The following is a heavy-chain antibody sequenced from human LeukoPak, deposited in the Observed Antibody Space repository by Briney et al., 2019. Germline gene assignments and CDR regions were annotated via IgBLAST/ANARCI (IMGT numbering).Heavy chain of an antibody. CDR3: ARSAPHYYDSSGYYPSDY. CDR2: IKQDGSEK. Sequence: PGGTLRLSCAASGFTFSSYGMSWVRQTPGKGLEWVANIKQDGSEKYYVDSVKGRFTISRDNAKNSLYLQMNSLRAEDTAVYYCARSAPHYYDSSGYYPSDYWGQGTLVTVSS. D-gene: IGHD3-22*01. J-gene: IGHJ4*02. V-gene: IGHV3-7*01. CDR1: GFTFSSYG.